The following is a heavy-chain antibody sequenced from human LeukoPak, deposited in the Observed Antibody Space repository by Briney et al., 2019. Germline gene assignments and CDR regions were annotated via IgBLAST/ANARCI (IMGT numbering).Heavy chain of an antibody. D-gene: IGHD3-22*01. CDR1: GYTFTSYD. V-gene: IGHV1-8*01. CDR2: MNPNSGNT. CDR3: ARVKELNYYDSSGYHDAFDI. J-gene: IGHJ3*02. Sequence: ASVKVSCKASGYTFTSYDINWVRQATGQGLEWMGWMNPNSGNTGYAQKFQGRVTMTRNTPISTAYMELSSLRSEDTAVYYCARVKELNYYDSSGYHDAFDIWGQGTMVTVSS.